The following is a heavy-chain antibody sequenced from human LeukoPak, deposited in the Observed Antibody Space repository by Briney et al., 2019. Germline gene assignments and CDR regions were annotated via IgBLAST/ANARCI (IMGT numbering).Heavy chain of an antibody. D-gene: IGHD3-10*01. Sequence: SETLSLTCTVSGGSISSGGYYWSWIRQPPGKGLEWIGSIYYSGSTYYNPSLKSRVTISVDTSKNQFSLKLSSVTAADTAVYYCARQRANRGSAWGQGTLVTVSS. J-gene: IGHJ4*02. V-gene: IGHV4-39*01. CDR1: GGSISSGGYY. CDR2: IYYSGST. CDR3: ARQRANRGSA.